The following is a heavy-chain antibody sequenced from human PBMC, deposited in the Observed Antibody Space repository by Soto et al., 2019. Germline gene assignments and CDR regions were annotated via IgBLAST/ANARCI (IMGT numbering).Heavy chain of an antibody. CDR2: IKQDGSEK. CDR3: ARDYLDIFTGSGCSNEAFYI. Sequence: EGSLSLSCAASGSTFSSYWMSWVLQAPWKGLEWVANIKQDGSEKYYVDSVKGRFTISRDNAKNSLYLQMNSLRAEDTAVYYCARDYLDIFTGSGCSNEAFYIWGQGTM. J-gene: IGHJ3*02. D-gene: IGHD3-9*01. V-gene: IGHV3-7*05. CDR1: GSTFSSYW.